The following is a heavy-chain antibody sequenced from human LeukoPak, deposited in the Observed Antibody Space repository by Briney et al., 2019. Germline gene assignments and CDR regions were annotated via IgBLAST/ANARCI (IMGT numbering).Heavy chain of an antibody. D-gene: IGHD5-12*01. CDR1: GFAFSNYD. Sequence: GGSLRLSCAASGFAFSNYDFHWVRQVTGXXXEWVSGIGTTGDTYYPASVKGRFTISRENARNSLYLQMNSLRAGDTAVYYCVRVNWLHYSGMDVWGQGTTVTVSS. CDR2: IGTTGDT. CDR3: VRVNWLHYSGMDV. J-gene: IGHJ6*02. V-gene: IGHV3-13*01.